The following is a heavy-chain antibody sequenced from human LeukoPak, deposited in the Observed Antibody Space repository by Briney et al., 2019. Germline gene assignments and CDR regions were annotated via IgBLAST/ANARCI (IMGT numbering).Heavy chain of an antibody. V-gene: IGHV3-48*01. CDR2: ISSGSSAI. J-gene: IGHJ4*02. Sequence: QAGGSLRLSCEASGFTFTTYSMTWVRQAPGKGLEWVSIISSGSSAIFSADALKGRFTISRDNSKSTLYLQMNSLRAEDTAVYYCAKDQRRGYSYAYKTFPLDYWGQGTLVTVSS. D-gene: IGHD5-18*01. CDR3: AKDQRRGYSYAYKTFPLDY. CDR1: GFTFTTYS.